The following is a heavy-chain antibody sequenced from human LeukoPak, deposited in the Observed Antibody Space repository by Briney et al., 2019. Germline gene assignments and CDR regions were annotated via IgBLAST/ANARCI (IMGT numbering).Heavy chain of an antibody. CDR1: GGSISSGGYY. Sequence: SQTLSLTCTVSGGSISSGGYYWSWIRQHPGKGLEWIGYIYYSGSTYYNPSLKSRVTISVDTSKNQFSLKLSSVTAADTAVYYCARMKLLRNWFDPWGQGTLVTVSS. CDR2: IYYSGST. V-gene: IGHV4-31*03. CDR3: ARMKLLRNWFDP. J-gene: IGHJ5*02. D-gene: IGHD1-7*01.